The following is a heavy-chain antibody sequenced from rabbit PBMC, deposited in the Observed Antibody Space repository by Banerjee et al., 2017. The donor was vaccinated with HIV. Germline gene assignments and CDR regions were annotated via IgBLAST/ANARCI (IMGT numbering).Heavy chain of an antibody. J-gene: IGHJ4*01. V-gene: IGHV1S40*01. CDR3: ARDLAGVIGWNFNL. D-gene: IGHD4-1*01. CDR2: IYTGSSSDT. Sequence: WVRQAPGKGLEWIGHIYTGSSSDTYYATWAKGRFTISKTSSTTVTLQMTSLTAADTATYFCARDLAGVIGWNFNLWGPGTLVTVS.